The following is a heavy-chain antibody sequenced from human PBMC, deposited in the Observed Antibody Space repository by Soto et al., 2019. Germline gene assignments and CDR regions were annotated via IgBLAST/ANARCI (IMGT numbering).Heavy chain of an antibody. V-gene: IGHV1-69*12. J-gene: IGHJ4*02. CDR1: GGTFSSYA. Sequence: QVQLVQSGAEVKKPGSSVKVSCKASGGTFSSYAISWVRQAPGQGLEWMGGIIPIFGTANYAQKFQGRVTITADESTSTAYMKLSSLRSEDTAVYYCARDPGLTTVVRFDYWGQGTLVTVSS. CDR3: ARDPGLTTVVRFDY. D-gene: IGHD4-17*01. CDR2: IIPIFGTA.